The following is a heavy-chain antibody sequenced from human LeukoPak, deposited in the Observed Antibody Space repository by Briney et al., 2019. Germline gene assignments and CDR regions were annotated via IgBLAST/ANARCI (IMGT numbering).Heavy chain of an antibody. D-gene: IGHD3-10*01. CDR3: AREMPMVRGKLSPGY. CDR2: INPNSGGT. J-gene: IGHJ4*02. Sequence: ASVKVSCKASGYTLTGYYMHWVRQAPGQGLEWMGWINPNSGGTNYAQKFQGRVTMTRDTSISTAYMELSRLRSDDTAVYYCAREMPMVRGKLSPGYWGQGTLVTVSS. CDR1: GYTLTGYY. V-gene: IGHV1-2*02.